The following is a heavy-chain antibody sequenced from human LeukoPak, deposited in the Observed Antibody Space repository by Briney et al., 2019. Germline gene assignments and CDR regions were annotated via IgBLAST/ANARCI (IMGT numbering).Heavy chain of an antibody. CDR1: GYTLTELS. V-gene: IGHV1-24*01. CDR3: ATGMVPGYCSGGSCSSSGDY. J-gene: IGHJ4*02. CDR2: LDPEDGET. Sequence: ASVKVSCKVSGYTLTELSMHWVRQAPGKGLEWMGGLDPEDGETIYAQKFQGRVTMTEDTSTDTAYMELSSLRSEDTAVYYCATGMVPGYCSGGSCSSSGDYWGQGTLVTVSS. D-gene: IGHD2-15*01.